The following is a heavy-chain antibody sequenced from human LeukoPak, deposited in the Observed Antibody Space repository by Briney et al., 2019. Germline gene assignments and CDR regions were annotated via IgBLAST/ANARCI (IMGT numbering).Heavy chain of an antibody. Sequence: ASVKVSCKASGYTLTDYYTHWVRQAPGQGLEGMGWFSPNSCGTNYAQKFEGTVTMTRDTSISTAYMELSRLNSDDTALYYCARGGWSGYSYGSIPEKYFDYWGQGTLVTVSS. CDR3: ARGGWSGYSYGSIPEKYFDY. D-gene: IGHD5-18*01. J-gene: IGHJ4*02. CDR1: GYTLTDYY. V-gene: IGHV1-2*02. CDR2: FSPNSCGT.